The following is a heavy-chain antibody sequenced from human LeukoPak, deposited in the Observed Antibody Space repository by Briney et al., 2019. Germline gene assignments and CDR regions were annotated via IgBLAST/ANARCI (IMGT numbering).Heavy chain of an antibody. V-gene: IGHV4-39*07. CDR1: GGSISGSGYL. J-gene: IGHJ5*01. Sequence: SETLSLTCTVSGGSISGSGYLWGWIRQPPGKGLEWIGSVHYDGRTFTNPSLKTRITVSMDTSKNQFSLKVYSLTAADTAVYYCATDATLTGVNWFESWGRGTLVTVSS. D-gene: IGHD4-23*01. CDR2: VHYDGRT. CDR3: ATDATLTGVNWFES.